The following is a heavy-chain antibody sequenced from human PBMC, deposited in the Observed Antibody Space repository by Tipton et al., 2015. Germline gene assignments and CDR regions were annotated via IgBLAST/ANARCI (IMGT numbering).Heavy chain of an antibody. J-gene: IGHJ5*02. D-gene: IGHD3-22*01. V-gene: IGHV1-18*01. CDR1: GYTFTSQG. CDR2: ISTYNGNT. CDR3: ARDYYDYNDSSGYYLGWFDP. Sequence: QVQLVQSGAEVKKPGASVKVSCKASGYTFTSQGITWVRQAPGQGLEWMGWISTYNGNTNYAQKLQGRVTMTTDTSTSTAYMELRRLRSDDTAVYYCARDYYDYNDSSGYYLGWFDPWGQGTPVTVSS.